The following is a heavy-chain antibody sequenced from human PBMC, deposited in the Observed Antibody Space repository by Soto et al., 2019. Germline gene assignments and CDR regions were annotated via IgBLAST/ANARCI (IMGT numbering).Heavy chain of an antibody. CDR3: AQSYISNWYGY. J-gene: IGHJ5*01. CDR2: IYWDDVK. V-gene: IGHV2-5*02. Sequence: QITLKESGPTLVKPTQTLTLTCTFSGFSISNSGVGVAWIRQPPGKALEWLAVIYWDDVKRYSPSSKSRLTITKDTSKNQVVLTMTNMDPVDTATYYCAQSYISNWYGYWGQGTLVTVSS. CDR1: GFSISNSGVG.